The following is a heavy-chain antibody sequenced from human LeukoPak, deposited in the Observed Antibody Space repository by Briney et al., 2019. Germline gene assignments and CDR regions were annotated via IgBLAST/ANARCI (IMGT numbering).Heavy chain of an antibody. J-gene: IGHJ4*02. Sequence: GGSLRLSCAASGFTFSSYAMSWVRQAPGKGLEWVSAISGSGGSTYYADSVRGRFTISRDNSKNTLYLQMNSLRAEDTAVYYCAKDPAIAVAANDYWGQGTLVTVSS. CDR2: ISGSGGST. V-gene: IGHV3-23*01. CDR1: GFTFSSYA. CDR3: AKDPAIAVAANDY. D-gene: IGHD6-19*01.